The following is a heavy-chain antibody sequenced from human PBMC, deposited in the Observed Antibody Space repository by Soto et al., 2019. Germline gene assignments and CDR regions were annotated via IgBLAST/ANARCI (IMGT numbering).Heavy chain of an antibody. Sequence: QMQLVESGGGVVQPGRSLRLSCAASGFTFSSYGMNWVRQAPGKGLEWVALISYDGSNKYFGDSVKGRFTLSRDNSKNTLYLQMNSLRAEDTAVYYCAKENYDVWSGYPRKYGMDVWGQGTTVTVSS. J-gene: IGHJ6*02. CDR3: AKENYDVWSGYPRKYGMDV. D-gene: IGHD3-3*01. V-gene: IGHV3-30*18. CDR2: ISYDGSNK. CDR1: GFTFSSYG.